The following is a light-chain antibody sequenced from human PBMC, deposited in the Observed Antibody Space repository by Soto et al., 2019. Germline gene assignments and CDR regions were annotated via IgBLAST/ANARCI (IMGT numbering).Light chain of an antibody. V-gene: IGLV2-14*01. CDR3: TSYTSSSTWV. Sequence: QSALTQPASVSGSPGQSITISWTATSSDVGGYNYVSWYQQHPGKAPKLMIYEVSNRPSGVSNRFSGSKSGNTASLAISGLQAEDEADYYCTSYTSSSTWVFGGGTKVTVL. J-gene: IGLJ3*02. CDR1: SSDVGGYNY. CDR2: EVS.